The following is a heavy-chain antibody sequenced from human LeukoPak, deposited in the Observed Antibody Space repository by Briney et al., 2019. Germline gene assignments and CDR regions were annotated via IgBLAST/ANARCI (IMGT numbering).Heavy chain of an antibody. Sequence: RSSETLSLTCTVSGVSISSYYWSWIRQPPGKGLEWIGYIYYSGSTYYNPSLKSRVTISVDTSKNQFSLKLSSVTAADTAVYYCARVGGLEYYFDYWGQGTLVTVSS. D-gene: IGHD3-3*01. CDR1: GVSISSYY. CDR3: ARVGGLEYYFDY. V-gene: IGHV4-59*12. CDR2: IYYSGST. J-gene: IGHJ4*02.